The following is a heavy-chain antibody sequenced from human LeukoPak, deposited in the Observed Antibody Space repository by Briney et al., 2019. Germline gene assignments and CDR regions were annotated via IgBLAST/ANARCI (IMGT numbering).Heavy chain of an antibody. V-gene: IGHV1-2*06. CDR3: ARVEPGIAASSDYYYYYMDV. Sequence: GASVKFSCKASGYTFTGYYMHWVRQAPGQGLEGMGRINPNSGGTNYAQKCQGRVTMPRDTSIRRAYMELSRLRSDETAVYYCARVEPGIAASSDYYYYYMDVWGKGTTVTVSS. CDR1: GYTFTGYY. CDR2: INPNSGGT. J-gene: IGHJ6*03. D-gene: IGHD6-13*01.